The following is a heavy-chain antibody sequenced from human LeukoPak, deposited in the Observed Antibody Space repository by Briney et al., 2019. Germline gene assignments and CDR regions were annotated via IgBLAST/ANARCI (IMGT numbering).Heavy chain of an antibody. V-gene: IGHV4-59*08. CDR3: ARVGYGGYFDY. Sequence: SETLSLTCTVSGGSISSYYWSWIWQPPGKGLEWIGYIYYSGSTNYNPSLKSRVTISVDTSKNQFSLKLSSVTAADTAVYYCARVGYGGYFDYWGQGTLVTVSS. CDR1: GGSISSYY. J-gene: IGHJ4*02. D-gene: IGHD5-12*01. CDR2: IYYSGST.